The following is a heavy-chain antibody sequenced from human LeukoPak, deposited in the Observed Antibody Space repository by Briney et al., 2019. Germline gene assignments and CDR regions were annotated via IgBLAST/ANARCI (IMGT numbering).Heavy chain of an antibody. D-gene: IGHD3-10*01. V-gene: IGHV3-23*01. Sequence: GGSLRLSCAASGFTFSSYAMSWVRQAPGKGLEWVSAISGSGGSTYYADSVKGRFTISRDSSKNTLYLQMNSLRAEDTAVYYCAKGYYYGSGSYFCVYWGQGTLVTVSS. CDR2: ISGSGGST. J-gene: IGHJ4*02. CDR3: AKGYYYGSGSYFCVY. CDR1: GFTFSSYA.